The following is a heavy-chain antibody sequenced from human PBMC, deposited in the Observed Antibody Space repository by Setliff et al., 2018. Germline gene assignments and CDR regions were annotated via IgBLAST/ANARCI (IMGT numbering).Heavy chain of an antibody. J-gene: IGHJ6*02. CDR1: GGSISSSSYY. D-gene: IGHD6-13*01. V-gene: IGHV4-39*07. CDR3: ARQQQLVIGSTAYYYYGIDV. CDR2: IYYSGST. Sequence: SETLSLTCTVSGGSISSSSYYWGWIRQPPGKGLEWIGIIYYSGSTYYNPSLKSRVTISVDTSKNQFSLKLSSVTAADTAVYYFARQQQLVIGSTAYYYYGIDVWGQGTTVTVS.